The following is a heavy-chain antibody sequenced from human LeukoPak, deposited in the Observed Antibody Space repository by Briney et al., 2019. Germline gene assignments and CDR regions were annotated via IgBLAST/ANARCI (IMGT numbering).Heavy chain of an antibody. V-gene: IGHV3-30-3*01. J-gene: IGHJ5*02. Sequence: NPGGSLRLSCAASGFTFSSYAMHWVRQAPGKGLEWVAVISYDGSNKYYADSVKGRFTISRDNSKNTLYLQMNRLRAEDTAVYYCARDGLPHYYDSSGYLNWFDPWGQGTLVTVSS. CDR3: ARDGLPHYYDSSGYLNWFDP. CDR2: ISYDGSNK. D-gene: IGHD3-22*01. CDR1: GFTFSSYA.